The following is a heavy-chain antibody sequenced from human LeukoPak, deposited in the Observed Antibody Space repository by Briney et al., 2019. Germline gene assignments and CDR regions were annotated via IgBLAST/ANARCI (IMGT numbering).Heavy chain of an antibody. CDR1: GYTFTSYA. J-gene: IGHJ4*02. D-gene: IGHD3-10*01. CDR2: INAGNGNT. Sequence: ASVKVSCKASGYTFTSYAMHWVRQAPGQRLEWMGWINAGNGNTKCSQKFQGRVTITRDTSASTAYMELSSLRSGDTAVYYCAREGREGNFDYWGQGTLVTVSS. V-gene: IGHV1-3*01. CDR3: AREGREGNFDY.